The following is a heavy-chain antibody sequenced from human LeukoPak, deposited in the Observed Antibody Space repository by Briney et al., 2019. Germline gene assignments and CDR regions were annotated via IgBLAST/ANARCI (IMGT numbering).Heavy chain of an antibody. CDR2: IYYSGST. V-gene: IGHV4-59*12. Sequence: NPSETLSLTCTVSGGSISSYYWSWLRQPPGKGLEWIGYIYYSGSTNYNPSLKSRVTISVDTSKNQFSLKLSSVTAADTAVYYRARWDPWELNYGMDVWGQGTTVTVSS. CDR3: ARWDPWELNYGMDV. D-gene: IGHD1-26*01. CDR1: GGSISSYY. J-gene: IGHJ6*02.